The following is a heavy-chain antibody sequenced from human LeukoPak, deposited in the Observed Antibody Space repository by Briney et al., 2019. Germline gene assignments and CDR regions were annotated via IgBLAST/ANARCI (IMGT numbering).Heavy chain of an antibody. D-gene: IGHD3-10*01. CDR1: GYTFTGYY. CDR3: ARDVRLLWFGELSEFDP. V-gene: IGHV1-2*02. J-gene: IGHJ5*02. CDR2: INPNSGGT. Sequence: ASVKVSCKASGYTFTGYYMHWVRQTPGQGLEWMGWINPNSGGTNYAQKFQGRVTMTRDTSISTAYMKLSRLRSDDTAVYYCARDVRLLWFGELSEFDPWGQGTLVTVSS.